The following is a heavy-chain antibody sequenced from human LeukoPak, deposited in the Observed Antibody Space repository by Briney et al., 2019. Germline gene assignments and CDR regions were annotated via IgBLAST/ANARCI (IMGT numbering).Heavy chain of an antibody. J-gene: IGHJ6*02. D-gene: IGHD2-15*01. V-gene: IGHV1-69*04. CDR3: ARDRRYCSGGSCYSYGMDV. CDR2: IIPILGIA. CDR1: GGTFSSYA. Sequence: SVRVSCKASGGTFSSYAISWVRQAPGQGLEWMGRIIPILGIANYAQKFQGRVTITADKSTSTAYMELSSLRSEDMAVYYCARDRRYCSGGSCYSYGMDVWGQGTTVTVSS.